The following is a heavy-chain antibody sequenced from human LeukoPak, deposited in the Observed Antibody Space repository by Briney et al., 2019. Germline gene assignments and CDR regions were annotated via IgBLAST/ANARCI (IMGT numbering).Heavy chain of an antibody. CDR2: IYYGGST. CDR1: GGSISSYY. CDR3: ARERYGSGSYYTDY. V-gene: IGHV4-59*01. D-gene: IGHD3-10*01. J-gene: IGHJ4*02. Sequence: SETLSLTCTVSGGSISSYYWSWIRQPPGKGLEWIGYIYYGGSTNYNPSLKSRVTISVDTSKNQFSLKLSSVTAADTAVYYCARERYGSGSYYTDYWGQGTLVTVSS.